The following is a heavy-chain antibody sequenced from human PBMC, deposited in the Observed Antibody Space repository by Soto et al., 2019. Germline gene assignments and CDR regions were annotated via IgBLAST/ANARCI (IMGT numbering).Heavy chain of an antibody. CDR3: ARVDCSSTSCYNYYYYYMDV. CDR2: IYYSGST. J-gene: IGHJ6*03. Sequence: SETLSLTCTVSGGSISSGGYYWSWIRQHPGKGLEWIGYIYYSGSTYYNPSLKSRVTISVDTSKNQFSLKLSSVTAADTAVYYCARVDCSSTSCYNYYYYYMDVWGKGTTVTVSS. CDR1: GGSISSGGYY. V-gene: IGHV4-31*03. D-gene: IGHD2-2*02.